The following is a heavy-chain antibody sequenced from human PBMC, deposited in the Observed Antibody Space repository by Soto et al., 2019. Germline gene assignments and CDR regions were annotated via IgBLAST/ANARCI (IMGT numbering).Heavy chain of an antibody. CDR2: VYRTGST. J-gene: IGHJ4*02. Sequence: QVQLQESGPGLVKPSGTLSLTCAVSGGSISTSNWWSWVRQPPGKGLEWIGEVYRTGSTNYNPSLESRLTISVDKSKNLCALKLTSVTAAYSAVYYCARARATIAAAAIFDCWGQGTLVTVSS. CDR1: GGSISTSNW. CDR3: ARARATIAAAAIFDC. V-gene: IGHV4-4*02. D-gene: IGHD6-13*01.